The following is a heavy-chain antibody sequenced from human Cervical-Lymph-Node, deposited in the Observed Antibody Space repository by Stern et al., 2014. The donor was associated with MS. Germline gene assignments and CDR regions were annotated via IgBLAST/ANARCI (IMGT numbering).Heavy chain of an antibody. CDR1: GLTLSSNV. V-gene: IGHV3-23*04. J-gene: IGHJ4*02. Sequence: EVQLVESGGGLVQPGGSLRLSCAASGLTLSSNVMTWVRQAPGKRLEWVSTITSSGGSTNYADSVKGRFTISRDNSKNMVSLQMNSLRAEDTAVYYCKSKGTWGQGSLVTVSS. CDR3: KSKGT. D-gene: IGHD3-10*01. CDR2: ITSSGGST.